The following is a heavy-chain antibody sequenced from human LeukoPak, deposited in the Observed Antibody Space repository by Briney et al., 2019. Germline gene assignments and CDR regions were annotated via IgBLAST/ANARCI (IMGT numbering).Heavy chain of an antibody. Sequence: GGSLRLSCAASGFTVSSNYMSWVRQAPGKGLEWVSVIYSGGSTYYADSVKGRFTISRDNSKNTLYLLMNSLRAEDTAVDYCAGLLRSATFGGVIVMGWYYDLWGRGTLVTVSA. CDR1: GFTVSSNY. CDR2: IYSGGST. D-gene: IGHD3-16*02. J-gene: IGHJ2*01. V-gene: IGHV3-66*01. CDR3: AGLLRSATFGGVIVMGWYYDL.